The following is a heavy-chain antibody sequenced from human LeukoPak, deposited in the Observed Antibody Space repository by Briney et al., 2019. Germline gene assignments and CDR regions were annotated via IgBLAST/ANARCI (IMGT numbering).Heavy chain of an antibody. V-gene: IGHV4-4*02. Sequence: SETLSLTCAVSGGSISSSNWWSWVRQPPGKGLEWIGEIYHSGSTNYNPSLKSRVTISVDKSKNQFSLKLSSVTAADTAVYYCAGTYSSVWYVNYWGQGTLVTVSS. CDR3: AGTYSSVWYVNY. J-gene: IGHJ4*02. CDR1: GGSISSSNW. D-gene: IGHD6-19*01. CDR2: IYHSGST.